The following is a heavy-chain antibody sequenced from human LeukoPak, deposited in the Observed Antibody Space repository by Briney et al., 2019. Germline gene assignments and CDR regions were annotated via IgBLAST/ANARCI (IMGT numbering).Heavy chain of an antibody. J-gene: IGHJ4*02. CDR3: ARHDSSGYFDY. CDR1: GGSISSYY. D-gene: IGHD3-22*01. Sequence: SETLSLTCTVSGGSISSYYWSWIRQPPGKGLEWIGYIYYSGSTNYNPSLKSRVTISVDTSKNQFSLKLSSVSAADTAVYYCARHDSSGYFDYWGQGTLVTVSS. CDR2: IYYSGST. V-gene: IGHV4-59*01.